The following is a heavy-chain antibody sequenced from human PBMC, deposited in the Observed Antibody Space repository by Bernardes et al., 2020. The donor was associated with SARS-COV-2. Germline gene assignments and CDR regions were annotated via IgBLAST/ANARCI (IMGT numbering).Heavy chain of an antibody. Sequence: GWSLRLSCAASGFTFSSYWMHWVRHAPGKGLVWVSRINPDGSATTYADSVKGRFTISRDNAKNSLYLQMNSLRAEDTAVYYCARDYPAVGTWFDPWGQGTLVTVSS. CDR1: GFTFSSYW. D-gene: IGHD7-27*01. V-gene: IGHV3-74*01. CDR3: ARDYPAVGTWFDP. CDR2: INPDGSAT. J-gene: IGHJ5*02.